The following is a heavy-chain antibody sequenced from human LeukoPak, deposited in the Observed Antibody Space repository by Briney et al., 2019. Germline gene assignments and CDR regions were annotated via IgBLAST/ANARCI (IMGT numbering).Heavy chain of an antibody. V-gene: IGHV3-74*03. CDR3: TSLWDH. J-gene: IGHJ4*02. CDR2: INSDGSTT. Sequence: GGSLRLSCAASGFTVSRYWMQWVRQAPGKGLVWISRINSDGSTTTYADSVKGRFTISRDNAKNTLYLQMNSLRGEDTAVYYCTSLWDHWGQGALVTVPS. CDR1: GFTVSRYW. D-gene: IGHD3-10*01.